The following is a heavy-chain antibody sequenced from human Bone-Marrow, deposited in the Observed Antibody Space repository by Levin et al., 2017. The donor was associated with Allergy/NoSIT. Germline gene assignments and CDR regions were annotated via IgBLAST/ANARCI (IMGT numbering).Heavy chain of an antibody. J-gene: IGHJ3*01. CDR1: WDSVFDSSVA. CDR3: ARGKYSAFDV. D-gene: IGHD2-21*01. V-gene: IGHV6-1*01. CDR2: TYYRSKWYN. Sequence: SLTLSLPCAISWDSVFDSSVAWNWIRQSPSRGLEWLGRTYYRSKWYNDYLGSLKSRITINLDTSKNHLSLQLKSVSPEDSDVYYCARGKYSAFDVWGQGTTITVSS.